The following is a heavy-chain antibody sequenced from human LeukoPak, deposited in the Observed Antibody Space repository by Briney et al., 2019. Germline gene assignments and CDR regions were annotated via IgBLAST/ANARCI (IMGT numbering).Heavy chain of an antibody. CDR3: ASSPLLPYYFDY. CDR2: ISSSSSYI. CDR1: GFTFSSYS. V-gene: IGHV3-21*01. Sequence: PGGSLRLSCAASGFTFSSYSMNWVRQAPGKGLEWVSSISSSSSYIYYADSVKGRFTISRDNAKNSLYLQMNSLRAEDTAVYYCASSPLLPYYFDYWGQGTLVTVSS. J-gene: IGHJ4*02. D-gene: IGHD2/OR15-2a*01.